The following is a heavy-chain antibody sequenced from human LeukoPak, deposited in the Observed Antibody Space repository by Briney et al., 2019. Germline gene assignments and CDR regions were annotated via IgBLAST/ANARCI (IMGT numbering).Heavy chain of an antibody. J-gene: IGHJ4*02. CDR2: IYTSEST. D-gene: IGHD5-18*01. CDR1: GGSISSYY. V-gene: IGHV4-4*07. CDR3: ARVDTAMVGRRYYFDY. Sequence: SETLSLTCTVSGGSISSYYWSWIRQPAGKGLEWIGRIYTSESTNYNPPLKSRVTMSVDTAKNQFSLKLSSVTAADTAVYYCARVDTAMVGRRYYFDYWGQGTLVTVSS.